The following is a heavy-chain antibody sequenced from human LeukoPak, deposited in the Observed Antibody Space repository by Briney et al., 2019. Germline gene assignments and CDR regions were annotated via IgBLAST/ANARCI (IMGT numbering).Heavy chain of an antibody. CDR1: GGSISSSSYY. CDR2: IYYGGIT. CDR3: AREDPGGGLSFDY. Sequence: PETLSLTCTVSGGSISSSSYYWGWIRQPPGKWLEWIGSIYYGGITYYNPSLKSRVTISVDTSKNQFSLKLSSVTAADTAVYYCAREDPGGGLSFDYWGQGTLVTVSS. J-gene: IGHJ4*02. V-gene: IGHV4-39*02. D-gene: IGHD3-16*02.